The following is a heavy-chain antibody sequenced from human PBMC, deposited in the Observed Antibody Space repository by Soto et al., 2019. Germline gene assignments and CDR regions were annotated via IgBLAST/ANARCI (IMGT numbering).Heavy chain of an antibody. Sequence: QITLKESGTTLVKPTQTLTLTCTFSGFSLSTSGVGVGWIRQPPGKALEWLAIIYWDDDKRYRPSLKSRLTITKDTSPYQVILTSTNMDPVDTATYYWAHRPRHSGYDNYDYWGQGTLVTVSS. D-gene: IGHD5-12*01. V-gene: IGHV2-5*02. CDR1: GFSLSTSGVG. CDR2: IYWDDDK. J-gene: IGHJ4*02. CDR3: AHRPRHSGYDNYDY.